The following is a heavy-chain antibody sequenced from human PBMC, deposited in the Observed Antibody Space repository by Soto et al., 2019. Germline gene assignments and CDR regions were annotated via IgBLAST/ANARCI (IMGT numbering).Heavy chain of an antibody. V-gene: IGHV3-30*19. CDR1: GFTFSSYG. Sequence: QVQLVESGGGVVQPGGSLRLSCTASGFTFSSYGMHWVRQAPGKGLQWVAVIPHDGTYQYYLDSVKGRFTISRDNSKDTLYLQMNSLRVEDTAVYHCVRDDDNLDNGLDHWGQGTLVTVSS. CDR3: VRDDDNLDNGLDH. D-gene: IGHD1-1*01. J-gene: IGHJ4*02. CDR2: IPHDGTYQ.